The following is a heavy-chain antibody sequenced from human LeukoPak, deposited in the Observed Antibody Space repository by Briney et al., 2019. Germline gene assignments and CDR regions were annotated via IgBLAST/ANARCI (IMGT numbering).Heavy chain of an antibody. J-gene: IGHJ5*02. CDR3: ARPDYYNSRFDP. D-gene: IGHD3-22*01. Sequence: GGSLRLSCSACGFTCSNYWMHWVRQAPGKGLVWVSRINSDGSSTTYADSVKGRFTISRDNAKNTPYLQLNSLRAEATAVYYCARPDYYNSRFDPWGQGTLVTVSS. CDR2: INSDGSST. V-gene: IGHV3-74*01. CDR1: GFTCSNYW.